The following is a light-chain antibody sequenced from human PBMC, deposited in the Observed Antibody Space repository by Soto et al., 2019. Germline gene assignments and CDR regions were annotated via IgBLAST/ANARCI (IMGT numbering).Light chain of an antibody. CDR2: EVF. J-gene: IGLJ3*02. CDR1: SSDVGSYNL. V-gene: IGLV2-23*02. Sequence: QSALTQPASVSGSPGQSITISCTGTSSDVGSYNLVSWYQQHPGKAPKLMIYEVFKRPSGFSNRFSGSKSGNTASLTISGLQAEDEAHYYCCSYAGSPWVFGGGTKLTVL. CDR3: CSYAGSPWV.